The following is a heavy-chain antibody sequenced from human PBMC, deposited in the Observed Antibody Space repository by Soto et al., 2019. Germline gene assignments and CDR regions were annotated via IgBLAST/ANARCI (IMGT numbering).Heavy chain of an antibody. CDR2: INAGNGDT. Sequence: GASVKVSCKASGYTFTTYAMHWVRQAPGQRLEWMGWINAGNGDTKYSQKFQGRVTITRDTSASTAYMELSSLRSEDTAVYYCARGDSYCSGGSCYSDHYYGMDVWGQGTTVTVSS. J-gene: IGHJ6*02. V-gene: IGHV1-3*01. D-gene: IGHD2-15*01. CDR1: GYTFTTYA. CDR3: ARGDSYCSGGSCYSDHYYGMDV.